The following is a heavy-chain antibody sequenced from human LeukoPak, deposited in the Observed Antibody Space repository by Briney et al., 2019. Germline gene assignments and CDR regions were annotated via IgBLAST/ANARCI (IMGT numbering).Heavy chain of an antibody. CDR1: GGSISSYY. Sequence: PSETLSLTCTVSGGSISSYYWSWIRQPPGKGLEWIGYIYYSGSTNYNPSLKSRVTISVDTSKNQFSLKLSSVTAADTAVYYCARVRTLEMATIDYWGQGTLVTVSS. CDR2: IYYSGST. J-gene: IGHJ4*02. D-gene: IGHD5-24*01. V-gene: IGHV4-59*12. CDR3: ARVRTLEMATIDY.